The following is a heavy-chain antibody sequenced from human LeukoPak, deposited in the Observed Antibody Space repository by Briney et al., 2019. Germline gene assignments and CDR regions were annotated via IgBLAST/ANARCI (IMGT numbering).Heavy chain of an antibody. CDR2: IIPIFGTA. CDR3: AREYSMIVVAPGGAFDI. CDR1: GGTFSSYA. V-gene: IGHV1-69*05. Sequence: GASVKVSCKASGGTFSSYAISWVRQAPGQGLEWMGGIIPIFGTANYAQKFQGRVTITTDESTSTAYMELSSLRSEDTAVYYCAREYSMIVVAPGGAFDIWGQGTMVTVSS. J-gene: IGHJ3*02. D-gene: IGHD3-22*01.